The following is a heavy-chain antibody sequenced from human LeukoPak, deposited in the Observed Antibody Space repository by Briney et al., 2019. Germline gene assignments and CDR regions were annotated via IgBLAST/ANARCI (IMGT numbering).Heavy chain of an antibody. Sequence: PGGSLRLSCAASGFTVITNDMTWVRQAPGKGLEWVSVLYSDGNTKYADSVQGRFTISRDNSKNTLYLEMNSLSHDDTAVYYCARGVEPLAANHLAYWGQGTLVTVSS. CDR1: GFTVITND. V-gene: IGHV3-53*01. CDR3: ARGVEPLAANHLAY. J-gene: IGHJ4*02. CDR2: LYSDGNT. D-gene: IGHD1-14*01.